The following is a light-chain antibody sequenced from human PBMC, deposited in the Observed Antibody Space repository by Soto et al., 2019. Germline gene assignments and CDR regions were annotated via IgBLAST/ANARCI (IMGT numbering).Light chain of an antibody. CDR3: QQYGSSPMYT. V-gene: IGKV3-20*01. CDR1: QSVSSTY. CDR2: GAS. J-gene: IGKJ2*01. Sequence: EIVLTQSPGTLSLSPGERAPLSCRASQSVSSTYLAWYQQKPGQPPRLLIYGASSRATGIPDRFSGSGSGTDFTLTISRLEPEDFAVYYCQQYGSSPMYTFGQGTKLEIK.